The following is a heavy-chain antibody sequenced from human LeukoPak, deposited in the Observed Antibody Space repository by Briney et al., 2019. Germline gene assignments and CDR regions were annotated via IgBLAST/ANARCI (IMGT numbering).Heavy chain of an antibody. V-gene: IGHV3-21*01. CDR3: ARDKGRITMIVVVTRAVAFDI. CDR2: ISSSSSYI. D-gene: IGHD3-22*01. Sequence: GGSLRLSCAASGFTFSSYSMNWVRQAPGKGLEWVSSISSSSSYIYYADSVKGRFTISRDNAKNSLYLQMNSLRAEDTAVYYRARDKGRITMIVVVTRAVAFDIWGQGTMVTVSS. J-gene: IGHJ3*02. CDR1: GFTFSSYS.